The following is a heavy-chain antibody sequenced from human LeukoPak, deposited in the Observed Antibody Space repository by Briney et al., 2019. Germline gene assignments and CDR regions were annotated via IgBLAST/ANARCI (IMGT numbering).Heavy chain of an antibody. CDR1: GGSFSSYS. V-gene: IGHV1-69*06. J-gene: IGHJ4*02. CDR2: FVPTFETT. Sequence: SVKVSCKASGGSFSSYSISWVRQAPGQGLEWMGGFVPTFETTNTAQKFQGRVTFTADTSATTAYMELSSLTSEDTAVYYCARGGPNRSGWTLDYWGPGTLVTVSS. CDR3: ARGGPNRSGWTLDY. D-gene: IGHD6-19*01.